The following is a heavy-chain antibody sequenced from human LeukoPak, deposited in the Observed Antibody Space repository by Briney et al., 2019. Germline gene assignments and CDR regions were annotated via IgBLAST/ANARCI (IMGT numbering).Heavy chain of an antibody. CDR1: GYTFTSYA. D-gene: IGHD5-12*01. Sequence: ASVKVSCKASGYTFTSYAMNWVRQAPGQRLEWMGWINAGNGNTKYSQKFQGRVTITRDTSASTAYMELSSLRSEDTAVYYCATSPRSGGLRNWFDPWGQGTLVTVSS. J-gene: IGHJ5*02. V-gene: IGHV1-3*01. CDR3: ATSPRSGGLRNWFDP. CDR2: INAGNGNT.